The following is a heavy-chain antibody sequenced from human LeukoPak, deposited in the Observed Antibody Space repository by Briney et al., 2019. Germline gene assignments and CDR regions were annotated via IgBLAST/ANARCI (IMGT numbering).Heavy chain of an antibody. CDR3: ARVYYDYVWGSYRYRADAFDI. J-gene: IGHJ3*02. CDR1: GFTFSSYW. D-gene: IGHD3-16*02. CDR2: IKQDGSEK. Sequence: LTGGSLRLSCAASGFTFSSYWMSWVRQAPGKGLEWVANIKQDGSEKYYVDSVRGRFTISRDNAKNSLYLQMNSLRAEDTAVYYCARVYYDYVWGSYRYRADAFDIWGQGTMVTVSS. V-gene: IGHV3-7*01.